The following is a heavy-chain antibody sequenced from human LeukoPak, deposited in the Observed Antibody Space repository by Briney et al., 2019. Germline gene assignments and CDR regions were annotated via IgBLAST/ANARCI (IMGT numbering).Heavy chain of an antibody. V-gene: IGHV3-21*01. CDR1: GFTFKNYK. Sequence: PWGSLRLSCVASGFTFKNYKMNWVGQAPRKGLELVSSISSTGTYIFYADSVKGRYTIYRDDAKNSLYLQMNSLRAEDTALYYCARDMTPYYYEWGGGFDPWGQETLVTVSS. J-gene: IGHJ5*02. CDR3: ARDMTPYYYEWGGGFDP. D-gene: IGHD3-22*01. CDR2: ISSTGTYI.